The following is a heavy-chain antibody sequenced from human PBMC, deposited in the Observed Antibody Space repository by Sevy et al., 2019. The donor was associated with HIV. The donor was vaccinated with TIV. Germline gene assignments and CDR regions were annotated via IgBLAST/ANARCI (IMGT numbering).Heavy chain of an antibody. CDR2: INPNSGGT. CDR3: ARNRWPVDSSGYDY. V-gene: IGHV1-2*02. J-gene: IGHJ4*02. CDR1: GYTFTGYY. D-gene: IGHD3-22*01. Sequence: ASVKVSRKASGYTFTGYYMHWVRQAPGQGLEWMGWINPNSGGTNYAQKFEGRVTMTRDTSISTAYTELSRLRSDDTAVYYCARNRWPVDSSGYDYWGQGTLVTVSS.